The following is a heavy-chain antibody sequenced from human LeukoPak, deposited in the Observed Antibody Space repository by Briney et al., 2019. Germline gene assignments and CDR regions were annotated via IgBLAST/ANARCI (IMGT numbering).Heavy chain of an antibody. V-gene: IGHV6-1*01. CDR2: TYYRSKWYN. CDR3: AREPTSDDSSSYYFDY. D-gene: IGHD3-16*01. Sequence: SQTLSLTCAISGDSVSSNSAAWNWIRQSPSRGLEWLGRTYYRSKWYNDYAVSVKSRITINPDTSKNQFSLQLNSVTPEDTAVYYCAREPTSDDSSSYYFDYWGQGTLVTVSS. J-gene: IGHJ4*02. CDR1: GDSVSSNSAA.